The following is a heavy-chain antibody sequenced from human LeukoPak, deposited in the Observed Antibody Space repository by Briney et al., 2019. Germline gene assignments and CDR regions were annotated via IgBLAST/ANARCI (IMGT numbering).Heavy chain of an antibody. J-gene: IGHJ5*02. CDR1: GFSPSTSGVG. CDR3: AHRGNYYDSSGPNWFDP. D-gene: IGHD3-22*01. CDR2: IYWGDDK. Sequence: SGPTLVKPTQTLTQTCTFSGFSPSTSGVGVGWIRHPPGKALEWLALIYWGDDKRYSPSLKSRLTITKATYKNQVVLTMTNMDPVDTATYYWAHRGNYYDSSGPNWFDPWGQGTLVTLSS. V-gene: IGHV2-5*02.